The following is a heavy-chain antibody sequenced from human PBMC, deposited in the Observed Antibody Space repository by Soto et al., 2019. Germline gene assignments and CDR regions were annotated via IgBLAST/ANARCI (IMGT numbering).Heavy chain of an antibody. D-gene: IGHD2-8*01. J-gene: IGHJ2*01. CDR3: ARCQYAWGGYWYFDL. CDR1: GYTFTSYD. Sequence: QVQLVQSGAEVKKPGASVKVSCKASGYTFTSYDINWVRQATGQGLEWMGWMNPNSGNTGCAQKFQGRVNLTRNTSIITADMELSSRRSEDTAVYYCARCQYAWGGYWYFDLWGRGTLVTVSS. CDR2: MNPNSGNT. V-gene: IGHV1-8*01.